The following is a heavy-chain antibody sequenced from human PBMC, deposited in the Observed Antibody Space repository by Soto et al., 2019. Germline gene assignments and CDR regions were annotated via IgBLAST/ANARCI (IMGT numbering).Heavy chain of an antibody. CDR2: IIPIFGTA. V-gene: IGHV1-69*01. J-gene: IGHJ5*02. Sequence: QVQLVQSGADVKKPGSSVKVSCKASGGTFSSYAISWVRQASGQGLEWMGGIIPIFGTANYAQKFQGRVTITADESTSTAYMELSSLRSEDTAVYYCARGTTVTTLGYNWFDPWGQGTLVTVSS. CDR3: ARGTTVTTLGYNWFDP. CDR1: GGTFSSYA. D-gene: IGHD4-17*01.